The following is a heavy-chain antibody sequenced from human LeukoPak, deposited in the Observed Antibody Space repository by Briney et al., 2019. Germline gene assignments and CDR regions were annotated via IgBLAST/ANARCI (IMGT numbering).Heavy chain of an antibody. V-gene: IGHV4-39*07. Sequence: SETLSLTCTVSRDSVSSSYYYWGWIRQPPGKGLEWIGTFSYTGSTYYDPSLKSRVTISVDTSKNQFSLKLSSVTAADTAVYYCARSAHYGSGRINWFDPWGQGTLVTVSS. CDR3: ARSAHYGSGRINWFDP. CDR1: RDSVSSSYYY. J-gene: IGHJ5*02. D-gene: IGHD3-10*01. CDR2: FSYTGST.